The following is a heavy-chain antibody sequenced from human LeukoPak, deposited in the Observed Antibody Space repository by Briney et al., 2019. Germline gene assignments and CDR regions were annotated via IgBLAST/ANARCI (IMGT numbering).Heavy chain of an antibody. Sequence: GASVKVSCKASGYTFTSHGISWVRRAPGQGLEWMAWINTYIGNTHYAQKLQGRVTMTTDTSTSTAYMELRSLRSDDTAVYYCARGVPLYYYDSSGYSDYWGQGTLVTASS. J-gene: IGHJ4*02. CDR2: INTYIGNT. V-gene: IGHV1-18*01. CDR1: GYTFTSHG. CDR3: ARGVPLYYYDSSGYSDY. D-gene: IGHD3-22*01.